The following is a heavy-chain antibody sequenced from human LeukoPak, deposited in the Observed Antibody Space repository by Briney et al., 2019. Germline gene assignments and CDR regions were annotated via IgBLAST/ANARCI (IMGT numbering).Heavy chain of an antibody. CDR2: IYTSGST. J-gene: IGHJ6*03. CDR3: ARERVEETYYYYMDV. Sequence: SETLSLTCTVSGGSVSSYYWSWIRQPAGKGLEWIGRIYTSGSTNYNPPLKSRVTMSVDTSRNQFSLKLSSVTAADTAVYYCARERVEETYYYYMDVWGKGTTVTVSS. CDR1: GGSVSSYY. V-gene: IGHV4-4*07.